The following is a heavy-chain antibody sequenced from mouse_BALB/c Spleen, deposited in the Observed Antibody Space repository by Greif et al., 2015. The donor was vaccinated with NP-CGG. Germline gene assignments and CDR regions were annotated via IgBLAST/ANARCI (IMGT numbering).Heavy chain of an antibody. Sequence: GAELVKPGASVKLSCKASGYTFTSYYMYWVKQRPGQGLEWIGGINPSNGGTNFNEKFKSKATLTVDKSSSTAYMQLSSLTSEDSAVYYCTRGGYYAMDYWGQGTSVTVSS. J-gene: IGHJ4*01. CDR1: GYTFTSYY. D-gene: IGHD1-1*02. V-gene: IGHV1S81*02. CDR2: INPSNGGT. CDR3: TRGGYYAMDY.